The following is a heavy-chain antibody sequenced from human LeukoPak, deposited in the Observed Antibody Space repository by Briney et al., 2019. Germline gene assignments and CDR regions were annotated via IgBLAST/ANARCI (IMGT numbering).Heavy chain of an antibody. CDR1: GFTFRNYA. Sequence: PGRSVRLSCAASGFTFRNYAMIWVRQAPGKGLEWVSTISNSGSNTYYADSVKGRFTISRDNSKNTLYLQMNSLKAEDTAIYYCAKCLRGVTTGPHYWGQGTLVTVSS. J-gene: IGHJ4*02. CDR3: AKCLRGVTTGPHY. V-gene: IGHV3-23*01. CDR2: ISNSGSNT. D-gene: IGHD4-17*01.